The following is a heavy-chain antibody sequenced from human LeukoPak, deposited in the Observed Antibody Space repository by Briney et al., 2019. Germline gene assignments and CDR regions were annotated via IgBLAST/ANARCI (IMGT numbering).Heavy chain of an antibody. D-gene: IGHD5-24*01. CDR1: GFTFSSYC. CDR3: ARRIQGMAPYYFDY. V-gene: IGHV3-74*01. CDR2: INSDGGST. Sequence: GGSLRLSYTASGFTFSSYCMHWVRQAPGKGLVWVSRINSDGGSTSYADSVKGRFTISRDNAKNTLYLQMNSLRAEDTAVYYCARRIQGMAPYYFDYWGQGTLVTVSS. J-gene: IGHJ4*02.